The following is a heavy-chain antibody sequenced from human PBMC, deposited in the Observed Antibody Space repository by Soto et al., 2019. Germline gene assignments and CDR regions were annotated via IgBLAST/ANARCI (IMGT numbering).Heavy chain of an antibody. CDR2: ISYDGSNK. J-gene: IGHJ4*02. D-gene: IGHD4-17*01. CDR1: GFTFSSYG. CDR3: EIMTTDGSKRFDY. Sequence: QVQLVESGGGVVQPGRSLRLSCAASGFTFSSYGMHWVRQAPGKGLEWVAVISYDGSNKYYADSVKGRFTISRDNSKNTLYLQMNSLRAEDTAVYYCEIMTTDGSKRFDYWGQGTLVTVSS. V-gene: IGHV3-30*03.